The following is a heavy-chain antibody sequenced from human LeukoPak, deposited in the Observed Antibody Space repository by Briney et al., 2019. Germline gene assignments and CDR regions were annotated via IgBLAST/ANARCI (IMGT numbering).Heavy chain of an antibody. J-gene: IGHJ4*02. CDR2: IKQDGSEK. Sequence: PGGSLRLSCAASGFTFSSYWMSWVRQAPGKGLEWVTNIKQDGSEKYYVDSVKGRFTISRDNAKNSLYLQMNSLRAEDTAVYYCARGGRGYSYGTLDYWGQGTLVTVSS. D-gene: IGHD5-18*01. CDR1: GFTFSSYW. V-gene: IGHV3-7*01. CDR3: ARGGRGYSYGTLDY.